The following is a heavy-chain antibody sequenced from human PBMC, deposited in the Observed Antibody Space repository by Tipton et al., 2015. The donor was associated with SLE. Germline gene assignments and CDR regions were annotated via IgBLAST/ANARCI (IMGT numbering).Heavy chain of an antibody. V-gene: IGHV1-18*01. J-gene: IGHJ6*02. Sequence: QSGPEVKKPGSSLKVSCTASEGFSSYVISWVRQAPGQGLEWMGRIIAYNGNTNYAQKLQGRVTMTTDTSTSTAYMELRSLRSDDTAVYYCARGRGMDVWGQGTTVTVSS. CDR3: ARGRGMDV. CDR2: IIAYNGNT. CDR1: EGFSSYV.